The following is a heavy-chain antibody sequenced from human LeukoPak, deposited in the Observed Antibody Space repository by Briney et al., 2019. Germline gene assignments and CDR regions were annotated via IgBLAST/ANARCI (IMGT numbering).Heavy chain of an antibody. CDR1: GFTFSSSA. CDR2: ISASGGST. Sequence: PGGSLRLSCAASGFTFSSSAMSWVRQVPGKGLEWVSGISASGGSTYYADSVKGRFTISRDNSKNTLYLQMNSLRAEDTAVYYCAKVLFVVVPAADDFDYWGQGTLVTVSS. J-gene: IGHJ4*02. V-gene: IGHV3-23*01. CDR3: AKVLFVVVPAADDFDY. D-gene: IGHD2-2*01.